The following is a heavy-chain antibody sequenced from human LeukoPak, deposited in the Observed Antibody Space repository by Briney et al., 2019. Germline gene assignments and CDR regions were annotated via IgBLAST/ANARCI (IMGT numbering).Heavy chain of an antibody. CDR1: GGTFSSYA. CDR2: IIPIFGTA. D-gene: IGHD5-12*01. V-gene: IGHV1-69*05. Sequence: GASVKVSCKASGGTFSSYAISWVRQAPGQGLEWMGGIIPIFGTANYAQKFQGRVTITTDESTSTAYMELSSLRSEDTAVYYCARGGVATIGSDDYWGQGTLVTVSS. CDR3: ARGGVATIGSDDY. J-gene: IGHJ4*02.